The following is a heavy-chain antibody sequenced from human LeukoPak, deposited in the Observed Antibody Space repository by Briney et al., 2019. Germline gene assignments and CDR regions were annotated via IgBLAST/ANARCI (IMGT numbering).Heavy chain of an antibody. CDR2: IKQDGSEK. V-gene: IGHV3-7*01. J-gene: IGHJ4*02. CDR3: ARGAHKRDDYGGFFDY. D-gene: IGHD4-23*01. Sequence: GGSLRLSCAASGFTFSSYWMSWVRQAPGEGLEWVANIKQDGSEKYYVDSVKGRFTISRDNAKNSLYLQMNSLRAEDTAVYYCARGAHKRDDYGGFFDYWGQGTLVTVSS. CDR1: GFTFSSYW.